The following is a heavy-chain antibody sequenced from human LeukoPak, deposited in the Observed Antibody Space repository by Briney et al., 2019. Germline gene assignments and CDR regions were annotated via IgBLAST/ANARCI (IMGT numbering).Heavy chain of an antibody. CDR1: GFTFSSYW. CDR3: ARDEPNLYSGSLG. D-gene: IGHD1-26*01. Sequence: GGSLRLSCAASGFTFSSYWMSWVRQAPRQGLEWVANIKQDGSEKYYVDSVEGRFTISRDNAKNSLYLQMNSLRAEDTAVYYCARDEPNLYSGSLGWGQGTLVTVSS. V-gene: IGHV3-7*04. J-gene: IGHJ4*02. CDR2: IKQDGSEK.